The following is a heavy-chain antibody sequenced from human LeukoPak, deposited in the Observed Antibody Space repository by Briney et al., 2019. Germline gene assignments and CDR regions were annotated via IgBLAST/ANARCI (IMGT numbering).Heavy chain of an antibody. CDR3: ARDPYSSSSWFDP. CDR1: GYTFTGYY. CDR2: INPNSGGT. V-gene: IGHV1-2*02. Sequence: ASVKVFCKASGYTFTGYYMHWVRQAPGQGLEWMGWINPNSGGTNYAQKFQGRVTKTRDTSISTAYMELRSLRSDDTAVYYCARDPYSSSSWFDPWGQGTLVTVSS. D-gene: IGHD6-6*01. J-gene: IGHJ5*02.